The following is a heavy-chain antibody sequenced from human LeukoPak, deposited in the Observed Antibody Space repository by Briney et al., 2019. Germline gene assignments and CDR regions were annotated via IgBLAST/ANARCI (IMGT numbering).Heavy chain of an antibody. J-gene: IGHJ4*02. Sequence: PGGSLRLSCAASGFTFSSYSMNWVRQAPGKGLEWVSYISSSSSTIYYADSVKGRFTIYNDKNSLYLQMNSLRAEDTAIYYCARARTSIYGDYFDYWGQGILVTVSS. V-gene: IGHV3-48*04. D-gene: IGHD4-17*01. CDR1: GFTFSSYS. CDR3: ARARTSIYGDYFDY. CDR2: ISSSSSTI.